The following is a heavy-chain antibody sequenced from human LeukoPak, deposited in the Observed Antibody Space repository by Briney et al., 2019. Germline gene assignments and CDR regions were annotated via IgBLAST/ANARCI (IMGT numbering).Heavy chain of an antibody. V-gene: IGHV3-11*04. Sequence: GGSLRLSCEASGFTFSDPYMSWIRQAPGKGLECLSNISGSGTDINYADSVRGRFTISRDNAKNLLYLQMNDLRLEDTAVYYCAKDVVRPYYYYMDVWGKGATVTISS. CDR3: AKDVVRPYYYYMDV. J-gene: IGHJ6*03. CDR1: GFTFSDPY. CDR2: ISGSGTDI. D-gene: IGHD2-21*01.